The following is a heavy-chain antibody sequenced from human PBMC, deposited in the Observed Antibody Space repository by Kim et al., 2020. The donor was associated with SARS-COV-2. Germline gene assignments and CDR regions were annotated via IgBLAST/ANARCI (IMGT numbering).Heavy chain of an antibody. V-gene: IGHV3-48*04. CDR2: ISSSSSTI. Sequence: GGSLRLSCAASGFTFNSYSMNWVRQAPGKGLEWVSYISSSSSTIYYADSVKGRFTISRDNARNSLYLQMNSLRAEDTAVYYCASSRGWFVDFFSNPYLDYWGQGTLVTVSS. D-gene: IGHD3-10*01. CDR3: ASSRGWFVDFFSNPYLDY. CDR1: GFTFNSYS. J-gene: IGHJ4*02.